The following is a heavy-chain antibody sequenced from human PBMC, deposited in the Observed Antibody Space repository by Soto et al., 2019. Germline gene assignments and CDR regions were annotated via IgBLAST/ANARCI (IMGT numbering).Heavy chain of an antibody. V-gene: IGHV3-33*06. J-gene: IGHJ6*02. Sequence: QVQMVESGGGVVQPGRSLRLSCAASGFSFENYGMHWVRQAPGSGLEWVAIIWYDGSLQYYAAAVKGRFTISRDNWKNTLYLELNSLSAEDTAVYYCANLWGDGYNLGQDYNGMDVWGQGTTVFVAS. D-gene: IGHD5-12*01. CDR3: ANLWGDGYNLGQDYNGMDV. CDR2: IWYDGSLQ. CDR1: GFSFENYG.